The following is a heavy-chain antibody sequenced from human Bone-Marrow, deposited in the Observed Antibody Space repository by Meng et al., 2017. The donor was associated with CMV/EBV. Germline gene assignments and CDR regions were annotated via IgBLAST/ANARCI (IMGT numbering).Heavy chain of an antibody. J-gene: IGHJ6*02. D-gene: IGHD3-3*01. CDR3: ARDFGKNYDFWSGYTPIYYYYGMDV. V-gene: IGHV3-30*02. Sequence: GGSLRLSCAASGFIFSTYGMHWVRQAPGKGLEWVAFIRSDGTNKYYADSAKGRFTISRDNSKNTLYMQMNSLRAEDTAVYYCARDFGKNYDFWSGYTPIYYYYGMDVWGQGTTVTVSS. CDR2: IRSDGTNK. CDR1: GFIFSTYG.